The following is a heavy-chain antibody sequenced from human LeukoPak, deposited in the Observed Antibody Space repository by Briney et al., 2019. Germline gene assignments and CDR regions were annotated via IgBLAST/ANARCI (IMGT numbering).Heavy chain of an antibody. CDR2: IKQDGSEK. D-gene: IGHD3-10*01. Sequence: PGGSLRLSCAASGFTFSSYWMSWVRPAPGKGLEWVANIKQDGSEKYYVDSVKGRFTISRDNAKNSLYLQMNSLRAEDTAVYYCARDRVTMVRGVNYYFDYWGQGTLVTVSS. V-gene: IGHV3-7*05. CDR3: ARDRVTMVRGVNYYFDY. J-gene: IGHJ4*02. CDR1: GFTFSSYW.